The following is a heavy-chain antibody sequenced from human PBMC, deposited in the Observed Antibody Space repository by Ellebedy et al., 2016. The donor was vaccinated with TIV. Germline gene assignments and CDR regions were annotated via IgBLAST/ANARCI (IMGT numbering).Heavy chain of an antibody. D-gene: IGHD6-13*01. CDR1: GGSISSYY. V-gene: IGHV4-59*08. Sequence: SETLSLXXTVSGGSISSYYWSWIRQPPGKGLEWIGYIYYSGSTNYNPSLKSQVTMSVDTSKNQFSLKLSSVTAADTAVYYCARAIAAAGNRTIDYWGQGTLVTVSS. CDR2: IYYSGST. J-gene: IGHJ4*02. CDR3: ARAIAAAGNRTIDY.